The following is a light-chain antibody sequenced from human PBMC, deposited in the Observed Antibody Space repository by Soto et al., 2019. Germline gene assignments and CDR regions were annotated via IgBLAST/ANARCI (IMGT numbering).Light chain of an antibody. Sequence: EVVLTQSPGTPSLSPGERVTLSCRASQTVTNDYLAWYQQKDGQAPRLLIYDASTRATGVPDRFSGSGSGPEYTLTITRLEPEDFAVYSCQQYGFSPISFGQGTRLENK. CDR3: QQYGFSPIS. CDR1: QTVTNDY. J-gene: IGKJ5*01. V-gene: IGKV3-20*01. CDR2: DAS.